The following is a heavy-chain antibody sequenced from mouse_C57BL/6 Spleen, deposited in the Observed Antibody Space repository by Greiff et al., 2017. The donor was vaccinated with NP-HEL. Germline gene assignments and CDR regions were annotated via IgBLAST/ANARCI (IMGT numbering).Heavy chain of an antibody. J-gene: IGHJ3*01. V-gene: IGHV2-3*01. D-gene: IGHD2-5*01. CDR2: IWGDGST. Sequence: VQLKQSGPGLVVPSQSLSITCTVSGFSLTSYVVSWVRQPPGKGLEWLGVIWGDGSTKYHSAFIFRLSISKDKSKSQFFLKLNSLQTDDTATYYCAKLDSNYGFAYWGQGTLVTVSA. CDR3: AKLDSNYGFAY. CDR1: GFSLTSYV.